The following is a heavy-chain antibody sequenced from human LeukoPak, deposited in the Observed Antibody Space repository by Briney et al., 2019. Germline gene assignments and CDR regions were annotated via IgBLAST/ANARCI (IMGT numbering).Heavy chain of an antibody. D-gene: IGHD3-10*01. CDR3: ARDQNYYGSGSYYNVDY. Sequence: GASVKVSCKASGGTFSSYAISWVRQAPGQGLEWMGGIIPIFGTANYAQKFQGRVTMTRDTSISTAYMELSRLRSDDTAVYYCARDQNYYGSGSYYNVDYWGQGTLVTVSS. V-gene: IGHV1-69*05. CDR1: GGTFSSYA. J-gene: IGHJ4*02. CDR2: IIPIFGTA.